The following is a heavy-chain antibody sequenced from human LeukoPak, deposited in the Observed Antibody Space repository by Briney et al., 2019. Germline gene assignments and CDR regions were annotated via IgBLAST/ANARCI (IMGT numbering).Heavy chain of an antibody. Sequence: SETLSLTCAVSGGSFSSGGYSWSWIRQPPGKGLEWIGYIYHSGSTYYNPSLKSRVTISVDRSKNRFSLKLSSVTAADTAVYYCARVKPGIAAPRWFDPWGQGTLVTVSS. J-gene: IGHJ5*02. CDR2: IYHSGST. D-gene: IGHD6-13*01. V-gene: IGHV4-30-2*01. CDR3: ARVKPGIAAPRWFDP. CDR1: GGSFSSGGYS.